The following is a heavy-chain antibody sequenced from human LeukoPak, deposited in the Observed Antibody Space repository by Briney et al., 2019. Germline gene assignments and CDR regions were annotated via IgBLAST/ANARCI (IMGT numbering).Heavy chain of an antibody. V-gene: IGHV3-7*01. CDR3: ARDKVSGPTLLDY. Sequence: TGGSLRLSCAASGFTFSNYWLSWVRQVPGKGPEWVANIRQDAKEIYYVDSVKGRFTISRDNAKNSLYLQMDSLRVDDTAVYYCARDKVSGPTLLDYWGQGTLVTVSS. J-gene: IGHJ4*02. CDR1: GFTFSNYW. D-gene: IGHD5/OR15-5a*01. CDR2: IRQDAKEI.